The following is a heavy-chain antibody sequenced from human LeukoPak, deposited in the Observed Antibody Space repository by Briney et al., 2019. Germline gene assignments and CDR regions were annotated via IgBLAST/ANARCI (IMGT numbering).Heavy chain of an antibody. Sequence: WGSLRLSCAASGFSFNSYAMHWARQAPGKGLEWVAVISYDGSNKDYADSVKGRFTISRDKSKNTLYLQMNSLRPDDTAVYYCARALDSSGWNGRDYWGQGTLVTVSS. D-gene: IGHD6-19*01. CDR3: ARALDSSGWNGRDY. J-gene: IGHJ4*02. CDR2: ISYDGSNK. V-gene: IGHV3-30-3*01. CDR1: GFSFNSYA.